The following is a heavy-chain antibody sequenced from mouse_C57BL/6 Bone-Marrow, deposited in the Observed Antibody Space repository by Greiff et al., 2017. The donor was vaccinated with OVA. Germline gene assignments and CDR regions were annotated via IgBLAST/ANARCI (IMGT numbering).Heavy chain of an antibody. CDR1: GYTFTDYE. J-gene: IGHJ2*01. D-gene: IGHD1-1*01. CDR2: IGPETGGT. V-gene: IGHV1-15*01. CDR3: TRPRFTTVVPQYFDY. Sequence: QVQLKESGAELVRPGASVTLSCKASGYTFTDYEMHWVKQTPVHGLEWIGAIGPETGGTAYNQKFKGKAILTADKSSSTAYMERRSLTSEDSAVYYCTRPRFTTVVPQYFDYWGQGTTLTVSS.